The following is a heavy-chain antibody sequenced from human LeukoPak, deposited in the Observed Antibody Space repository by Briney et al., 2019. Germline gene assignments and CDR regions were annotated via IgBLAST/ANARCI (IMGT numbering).Heavy chain of an antibody. CDR2: IWYDGSNK. CDR1: GFTFSSYG. J-gene: IGHJ4*02. V-gene: IGHV3-33*01. CDR3: ARDQEISRGYSYGYRSGVDY. Sequence: GGSLRLSCAASGFTFSSYGMHWVRQAPGKGLEWVAVIWYDGSNKYYADSVKGRFTISRDNSKNTLYLQMNSLRAEDTAVYYCARDQEISRGYSYGYRSGVDYWGQGTLVTVSS. D-gene: IGHD5-18*01.